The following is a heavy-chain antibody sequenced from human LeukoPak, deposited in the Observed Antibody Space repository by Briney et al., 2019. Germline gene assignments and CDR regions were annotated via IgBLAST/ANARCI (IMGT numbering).Heavy chain of an antibody. CDR2: ISSSSSTI. D-gene: IGHD1-7*01. Sequence: PGGSLRLSCAASGFIFSSYSMNWVRQAPGKGLEWVSYISSSSSTIYYADSVKGRFTISRDNAKNSLYLQMNSLRAEDTAVYYCPLELGEGFDYWGQGTLVTVSS. CDR1: GFIFSSYS. V-gene: IGHV3-48*01. J-gene: IGHJ4*02. CDR3: PLELGEGFDY.